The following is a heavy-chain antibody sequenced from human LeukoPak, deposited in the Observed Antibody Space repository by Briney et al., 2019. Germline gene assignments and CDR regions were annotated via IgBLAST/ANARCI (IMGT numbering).Heavy chain of an antibody. CDR1: GCTFSSYA. Sequence: ASVKVSCKASGCTFSSYAISWVRQAPGQGLEWMGWISAYNGNTNYAQKLQGRVTMTTDTSTSTAYMELRSLRSDDTAVYYCARVMYSSRAVDYWGQGTLVTVSS. D-gene: IGHD6-13*01. J-gene: IGHJ4*02. V-gene: IGHV1-18*01. CDR2: ISAYNGNT. CDR3: ARVMYSSRAVDY.